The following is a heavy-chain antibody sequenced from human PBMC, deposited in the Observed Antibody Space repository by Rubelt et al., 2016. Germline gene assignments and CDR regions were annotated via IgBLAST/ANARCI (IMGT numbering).Heavy chain of an antibody. V-gene: IGHV3-23*04. CDR3: VFDF. CDR2: LSGSGGST. J-gene: IGHJ4*02. Sequence: EVQLVESGGGLVQPGGSLRLSCAASRFTFSFYAMSWVRQAPGKGLELVSALSGSGGSTYYADSGKGRFTISRDNSRNTLYMQMNSLRAEDTALYDCVFDFWGQGTRVTVSS. CDR1: RFTFSFYA.